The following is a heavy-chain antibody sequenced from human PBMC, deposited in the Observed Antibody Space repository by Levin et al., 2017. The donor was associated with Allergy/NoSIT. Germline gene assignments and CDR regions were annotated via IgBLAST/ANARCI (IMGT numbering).Heavy chain of an antibody. CDR1: GYTFTGYY. D-gene: IGHD1-26*01. V-gene: IGHV1-2*02. CDR3: ARDKEWELPQYDAFDI. Sequence: ASVKVSCKASGYTFTGYYMHWVRQAPGQGLEWMGWINPNSGGTNYAQKFQGRVTMTRDTSISTAYMELSRLRSDDTAVYYCARDKEWELPQYDAFDIWGQGTMVTVSS. J-gene: IGHJ3*02. CDR2: INPNSGGT.